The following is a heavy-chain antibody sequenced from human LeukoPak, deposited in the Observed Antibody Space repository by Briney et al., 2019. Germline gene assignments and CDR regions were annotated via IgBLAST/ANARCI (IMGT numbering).Heavy chain of an antibody. V-gene: IGHV3-33*01. Sequence: PGGSLRLSCAASGFTFSSHGMHWVRQAPGKGLEWVAVIWYDGSNKYYADSVKGRFTISRDNSKNTLYLQMNSLRAEDTAVYYCARVIAAAGTPYFDYWGQGTLVTVSS. CDR3: ARVIAAAGTPYFDY. J-gene: IGHJ4*02. CDR1: GFTFSSHG. CDR2: IWYDGSNK. D-gene: IGHD6-13*01.